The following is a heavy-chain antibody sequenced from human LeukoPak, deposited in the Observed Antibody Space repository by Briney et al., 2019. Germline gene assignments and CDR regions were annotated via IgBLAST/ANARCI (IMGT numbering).Heavy chain of an antibody. CDR2: INPSGGST. D-gene: IGHD4-17*01. CDR1: GYTFTSYF. CDR3: ARDSADYGGYDY. V-gene: IGHV1-46*01. Sequence: VASVKVSCKASGYTFTSYFMHWVRQAPGQGLDWMGIINPSGGSTSYAQKFQGRVTMTRDTSTSTVYMELSSLRSEDTAVYYCARDSADYGGYDYWGQGTLVTVSS. J-gene: IGHJ4*02.